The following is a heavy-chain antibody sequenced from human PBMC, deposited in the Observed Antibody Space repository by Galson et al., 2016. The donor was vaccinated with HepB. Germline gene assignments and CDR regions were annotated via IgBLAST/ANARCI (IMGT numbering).Heavy chain of an antibody. CDR3: ARAGVGPIGV. D-gene: IGHD3-3*01. CDR1: GFTFSSYA. J-gene: IGHJ4*02. CDR2: ISGRGGST. V-gene: IGHV3-23*01. Sequence: SLRLSCAASGFTFSSYAMSWVRQAPGKGLEWVSGISGRGGSTYYADSVEGRFTISRDNAKNSLYLQMTSLRAEDTAVYYCARAGVGPIGVWGQGTLVTVSS.